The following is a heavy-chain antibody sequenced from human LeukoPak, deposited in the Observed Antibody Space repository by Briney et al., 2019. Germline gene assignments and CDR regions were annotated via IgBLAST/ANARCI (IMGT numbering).Heavy chain of an antibody. CDR3: AGQGGF. J-gene: IGHJ4*02. CDR2: INGDGSNT. CDR1: GFTFRNFW. Sequence: GGSLRLSCAASGFTFRNFWMHWVRHAPGKGLVWVSRINGDGSNTRDADSVRGRFTITRDNARNSLYLQMNSLRAEDTALYYCAGQGGFWGQGTLVTVSS. D-gene: IGHD3-16*01. V-gene: IGHV3-74*01.